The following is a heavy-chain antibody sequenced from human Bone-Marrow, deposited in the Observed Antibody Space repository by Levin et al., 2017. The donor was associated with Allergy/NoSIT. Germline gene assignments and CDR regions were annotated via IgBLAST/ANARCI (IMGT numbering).Heavy chain of an antibody. CDR2: IFYSGSI. CDR1: GDSLGTYY. D-gene: IGHD5/OR15-5a*01. V-gene: IGHV4-59*01. J-gene: IGHJ6*01. Sequence: SQTLSLTCSVSGDSLGTYYWSWVRQSPGKGLEWIGYIFYSGSITFNPSLMGRFTISVDTSKNQFSLNLSSVTAADTAVYYCARTGYQLISSLYYYYGMDVWGQGTTVTVSS. CDR3: ARTGYQLISSLYYYYGMDV.